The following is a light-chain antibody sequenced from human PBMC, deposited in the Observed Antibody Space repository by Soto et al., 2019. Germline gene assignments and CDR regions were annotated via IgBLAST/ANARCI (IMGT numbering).Light chain of an antibody. Sequence: DIQMTQSPPTLSASAGDGVAMTCRASESISSWLAWYQQKPGKAPKLLMYKASSLESGVPSRFSGSGSGTNFTLTISNLHPEDFATYSCQQTYRIPHTFGGGTKVDIK. V-gene: IGKV1-5*03. CDR3: QQTYRIPHT. J-gene: IGKJ4*01. CDR2: KAS. CDR1: ESISSW.